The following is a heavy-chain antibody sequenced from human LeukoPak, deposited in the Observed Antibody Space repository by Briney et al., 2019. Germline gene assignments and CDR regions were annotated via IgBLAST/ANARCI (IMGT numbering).Heavy chain of an antibody. V-gene: IGHV3-23*01. CDR1: GFTFSSYA. Sequence: PGGSLRLSCAASGFTFSSYAMSWVRQAPGKGLEWVSGISDSGDITYYADSVKGRLTISRDNPKNTLYVQMNSLRVEDTAVYYCAKDRRGGSYYAATLDIWGQGTMVTVSS. J-gene: IGHJ3*02. CDR2: ISDSGDIT. CDR3: AKDRRGGSYYAATLDI. D-gene: IGHD1-26*01.